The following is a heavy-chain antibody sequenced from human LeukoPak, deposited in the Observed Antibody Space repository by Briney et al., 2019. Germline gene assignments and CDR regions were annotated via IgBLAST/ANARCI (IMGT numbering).Heavy chain of an antibody. D-gene: IGHD3-22*01. CDR2: IYYSGST. CDR3: ARDVAGRYYYEGFDY. Sequence: SETLSLTCTVSGGSISSGGYYWSWLRQHPGQGLEWIGYIYYSGSTYYNPSLKSRVTISVDTSKNQFSLKLSSVTAADTAVYYCARDVAGRYYYEGFDYWGQGTLVTVSS. V-gene: IGHV4-31*03. CDR1: GGSISSGGYY. J-gene: IGHJ4*02.